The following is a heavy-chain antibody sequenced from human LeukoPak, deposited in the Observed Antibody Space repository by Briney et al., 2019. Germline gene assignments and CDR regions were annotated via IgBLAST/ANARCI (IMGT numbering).Heavy chain of an antibody. J-gene: IGHJ4*02. Sequence: ASAKVSCKAAGYNFPAYFMHWVRPAPGQGLEWMGRINPNGGDTNYAQKFQGRAIMTSDTSISTAYMELNSLMSDDTAVYYCVRVGFTTSWSNFDYWGQGTLVTVSS. CDR1: GYNFPAYF. CDR2: INPNGGDT. V-gene: IGHV1-2*06. CDR3: VRVGFTTSWSNFDY. D-gene: IGHD2-2*01.